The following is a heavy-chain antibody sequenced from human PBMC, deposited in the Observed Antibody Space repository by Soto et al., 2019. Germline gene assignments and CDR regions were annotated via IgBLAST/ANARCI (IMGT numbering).Heavy chain of an antibody. V-gene: IGHV4-31*03. Sequence: SETLSLTCTVSGGSISSGGYYWSWIRQHPGKGLEWIGYIYYSGSTYYNPSLKSRVTISVDTSKNQFSLKLSSVTAANTAVYYCARSKPTGEVAPFDYRGQGTLVTVAS. J-gene: IGHJ4*02. CDR3: ARSKPTGEVAPFDY. CDR1: GGSISSGGYY. D-gene: IGHD4-17*01. CDR2: IYYSGST.